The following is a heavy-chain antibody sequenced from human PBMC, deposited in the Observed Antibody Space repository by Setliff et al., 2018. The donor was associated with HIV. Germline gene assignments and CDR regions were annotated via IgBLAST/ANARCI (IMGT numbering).Heavy chain of an antibody. J-gene: IGHJ4*02. CDR1: GDSISDTTYY. CDR2: IYHSGST. D-gene: IGHD6-6*01. CDR3: ARAGSAAASPLDY. V-gene: IGHV4-39*01. Sequence: SETLSLTCSVSGDSISDTTYYWGWIRQPPGKGLEWIGNIYHSGSTLYKPSLKSRVTMSVDTSKNQFSLKLNSVTAADTAVYYCARAGSAAASPLDYWGQGTLVTVSS.